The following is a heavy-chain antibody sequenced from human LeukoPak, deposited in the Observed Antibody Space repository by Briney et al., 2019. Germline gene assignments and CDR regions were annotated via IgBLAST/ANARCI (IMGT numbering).Heavy chain of an antibody. CDR3: AREMEIAGTSDY. CDR1: GYTFTSYG. J-gene: IGHJ4*02. CDR2: ISAYNGNT. Sequence: ASVKVSCKASGYTFTSYGISWVRQAPGQGLEWMGWISAYNGNTNYAQKLQGRVTMTTDTSTSTAYMELRSLRSDDTAVYCCAREMEIAGTSDYWGQGTLVTVSS. V-gene: IGHV1-18*01. D-gene: IGHD6-13*01.